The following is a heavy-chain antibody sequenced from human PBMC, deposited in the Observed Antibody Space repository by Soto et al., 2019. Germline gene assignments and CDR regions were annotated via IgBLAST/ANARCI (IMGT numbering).Heavy chain of an antibody. CDR2: ISYSGTT. J-gene: IGHJ4*02. V-gene: IGHV4-30-4*01. D-gene: IGHD2-15*01. CDR1: GDSISSNNNY. CDR3: ARVADCSGGSCYFSVDY. Sequence: SETLSLTCTVSGDSISSNNNYWSWIRQPPGEGLEWIGFISYSGTTSYSPSLKSRVAISLDTSKNQFSLSLSSVTAADTAVYYRARVADCSGGSCYFSVDYWGQGTLVTVSS.